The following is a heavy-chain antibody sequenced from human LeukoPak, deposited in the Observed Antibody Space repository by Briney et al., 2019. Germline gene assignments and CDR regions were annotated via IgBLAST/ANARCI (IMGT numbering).Heavy chain of an antibody. Sequence: SETLSLTCTVSGGSISSYYWSWVRQPPGKGLEWNGYIYSSVSTSYNPSLKSRVTISVDTSKHQFSLLLSSVTAADTAVYYCAREEYGYSFRGYFELCGRGDLV. J-gene: IGHJ2*01. CDR2: IYSSVST. D-gene: IGHD5-18*01. V-gene: IGHV4-59*01. CDR1: GGSISSYY. CDR3: AREEYGYSFRGYFEL.